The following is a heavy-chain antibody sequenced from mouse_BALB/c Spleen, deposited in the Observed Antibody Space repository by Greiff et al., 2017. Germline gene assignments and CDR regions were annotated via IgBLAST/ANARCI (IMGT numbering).Heavy chain of an antibody. V-gene: IGHV7-3*02. Sequence: EVKLVESGGGLVQPGGSLRLSCATSGFTFTDYNMSWVRQPPGKALEWLGFIRNKANGYTTEYSASVKGRFTISRDNSQSILYLQMNTLRAEDSATYYCARDGYYGSSSFAYWGQGTLVTVSA. CDR1: GFTFTDYN. J-gene: IGHJ3*01. D-gene: IGHD1-1*01. CDR3: ARDGYYGSSSFAY. CDR2: IRNKANGYTT.